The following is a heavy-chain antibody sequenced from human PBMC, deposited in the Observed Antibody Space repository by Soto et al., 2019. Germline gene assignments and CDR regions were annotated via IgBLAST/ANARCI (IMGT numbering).Heavy chain of an antibody. J-gene: IGHJ5*02. Sequence: QVQLVQSGAEVKTPGSSVEVSCKASGGIFSSFSITWVRQVPGHGLERMGGIIPMTGTPNYAEKFQGRLTLTADASTRTAYLVLSSLKSEDTAVYYCARGPILPGATSWLDPWGQGTVVIVSS. CDR3: ARGPILPGATSWLDP. CDR2: IIPMTGTP. CDR1: GGIFSSFS. D-gene: IGHD2-2*01. V-gene: IGHV1-69*01.